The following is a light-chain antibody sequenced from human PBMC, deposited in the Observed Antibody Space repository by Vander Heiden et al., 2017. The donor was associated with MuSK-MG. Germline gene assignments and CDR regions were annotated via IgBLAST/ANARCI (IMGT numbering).Light chain of an antibody. V-gene: IGKV1-39*01. CDR1: QSVSIY. Sequence: IQMTPSPSSLSASVGDRVTITCRASQSVSIYLNWYQQIPGKSPKLLIYAASSWQSGVPSRFSGSGSGTDFSLTISNLQPEDLAIYYCQQSYSTPYTFGQGTKVEIK. CDR2: AAS. CDR3: QQSYSTPYT. J-gene: IGKJ2*01.